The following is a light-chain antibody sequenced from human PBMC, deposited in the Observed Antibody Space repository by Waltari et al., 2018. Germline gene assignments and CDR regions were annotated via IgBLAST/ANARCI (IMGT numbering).Light chain of an antibody. CDR2: DDY. V-gene: IGLV1-51*01. CDR1: SSHIGSYS. J-gene: IGLJ3*02. CDR3: GTWDNNLSPGGV. Sequence: QSVLTQPPSVSAAPGQKVTISCSGSSSHIGSYSVSWYQPLPGTAPKPLIYDDYKRPSGIPDRFSGSKSGTSATLGITGLQTGDEAEYYCGTWDNNLSPGGVFGGGTKLTVL.